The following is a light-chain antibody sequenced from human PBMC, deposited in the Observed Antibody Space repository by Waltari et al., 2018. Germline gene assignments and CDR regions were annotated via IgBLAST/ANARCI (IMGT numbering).Light chain of an antibody. CDR3: MQATHLPPT. Sequence: DVVMTQSPLSLSVTLGQPASISCRSSQSRVYSAAKTYLNWLQPRPGPSPRRLIYKVSNRDSGVPARVSGSGSGTDFTLTISRVEAEDVGIYYCMQATHLPPTFGQGTKVEI. CDR2: KVS. J-gene: IGKJ1*01. V-gene: IGKV2-30*01. CDR1: QSRVYSAAKTY.